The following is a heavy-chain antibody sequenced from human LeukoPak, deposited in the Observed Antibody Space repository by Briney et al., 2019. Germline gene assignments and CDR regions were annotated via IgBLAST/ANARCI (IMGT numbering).Heavy chain of an antibody. J-gene: IGHJ2*01. CDR2: ISGSGGST. V-gene: IGHV3-23*01. Sequence: GGSLRLSCAASGFSFRSYAMSWVRQAPGKGLEWVSGISGSGGSTYYTDSVKGRFTISRDDSKNTLSLQMNSLRAEDTAVYYCARAVTTGYFDLWGRGTLVTVSS. CDR3: ARAVTTGYFDL. D-gene: IGHD4-11*01. CDR1: GFSFRSYA.